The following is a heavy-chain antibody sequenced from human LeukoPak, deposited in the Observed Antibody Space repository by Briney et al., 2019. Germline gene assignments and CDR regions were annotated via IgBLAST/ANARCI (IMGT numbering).Heavy chain of an antibody. CDR3: AKGGYSSSWYQGRTIDY. J-gene: IGHJ4*02. CDR2: ISWNSGSI. Sequence: GGSLRLSCAASGFTFDDYAMHWVRQAPGKGLEWVSGISWNSGSIGYADSVKGRFTISRDNANNSLYLQMNSLRAEDTALYYCAKGGYSSSWYQGRTIDYWGQGTLVTVSS. D-gene: IGHD6-13*01. CDR1: GFTFDDYA. V-gene: IGHV3-9*01.